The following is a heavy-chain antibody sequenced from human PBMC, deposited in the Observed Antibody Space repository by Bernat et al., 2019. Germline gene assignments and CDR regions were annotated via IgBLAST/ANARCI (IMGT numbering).Heavy chain of an antibody. CDR2: INPNSGGT. D-gene: IGHD3-10*01. CDR1: GYTFTGYY. Sequence: QVQLVQSGAEVKKPGAAVKVSCKASGYTFTGYYMHWVRQAPGQGLEWMGRINPNSGGTNYAQKFPARVPMTRDTSISTAYMELSMLRSDDTAVYYCARMVQGVIITGFDCWGQGTLVTVSS. V-gene: IGHV1-2*06. J-gene: IGHJ4*02. CDR3: ARMVQGVIITGFDC.